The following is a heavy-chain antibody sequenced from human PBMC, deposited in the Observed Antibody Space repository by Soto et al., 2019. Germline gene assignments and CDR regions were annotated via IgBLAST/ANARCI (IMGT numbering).Heavy chain of an antibody. V-gene: IGHV3-30-3*01. Sequence: LRFSCAASGFTFSSYAMHWVRQAPGKGLEWVAVISYDGSNKYYADSVKGRFTISRDNSKNTLYLQMNSLRAEDTAVYYCARGGDIVVVVAANDYWGQGTLVTVSS. CDR2: ISYDGSNK. CDR3: ARGGDIVVVVAANDY. D-gene: IGHD2-15*01. CDR1: GFTFSSYA. J-gene: IGHJ4*02.